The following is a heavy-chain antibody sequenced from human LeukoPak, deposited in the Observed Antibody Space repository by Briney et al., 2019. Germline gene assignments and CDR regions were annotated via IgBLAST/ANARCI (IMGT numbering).Heavy chain of an antibody. V-gene: IGHV4-59*11. J-gene: IGHJ5*02. Sequence: PETLSLTCTVSGDSIISHYWNWIRQPPGKGLEWIGYIHDSGSTNYNPSLKGRVTTSLDTSKNQFSLKLTSVTTADTAVYYCARDNCGGDCDSGNWFDPWGQGTLVTVSS. D-gene: IGHD2-21*02. CDR1: GDSIISHY. CDR3: ARDNCGGDCDSGNWFDP. CDR2: IHDSGST.